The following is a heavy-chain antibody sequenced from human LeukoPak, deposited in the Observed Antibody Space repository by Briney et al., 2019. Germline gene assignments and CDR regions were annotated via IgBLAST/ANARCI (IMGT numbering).Heavy chain of an antibody. D-gene: IGHD3-10*01. J-gene: IGHJ4*02. CDR2: IHYSGST. V-gene: IGHV4-59*13. Sequence: SETLSLTCTVSGGSNYWSWIRQPPGKGLEWIGYIHYSGSTSYNPSLKSRVTISIDTSKNQFSLKLTSVTAADTAVYYCARDSHEWTGKYYFDYWGQGTLVTVSS. CDR3: ARDSHEWTGKYYFDY. CDR1: GGSNY.